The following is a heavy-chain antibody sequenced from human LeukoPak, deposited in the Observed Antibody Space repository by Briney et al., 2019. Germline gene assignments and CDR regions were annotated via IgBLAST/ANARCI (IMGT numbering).Heavy chain of an antibody. CDR3: ARDVCGGDCFYYYCYMDV. V-gene: IGHV3-7*01. J-gene: IGHJ6*03. CDR2: IKQDGSEK. D-gene: IGHD2-21*02. CDR1: GFTFSSYW. Sequence: GGSLRLSCAASGFTFSSYWMSWVRQAPGKGLEWVANIKQDGSEKYYVDSVKGRFTISRDNAKNSLYLQMNSLRAEDTAVYYCARDVCGGDCFYYYCYMDVWGKGTTVTVSS.